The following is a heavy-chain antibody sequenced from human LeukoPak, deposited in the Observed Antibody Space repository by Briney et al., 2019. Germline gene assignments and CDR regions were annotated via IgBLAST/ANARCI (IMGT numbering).Heavy chain of an antibody. Sequence: WASVKVSCKASGYTFTSYGISWVRQAPGQGLEWMGWISAYNGNTNYAQKLQGRVTMTTDTSTSTAYMELRSLRSDDTAVYYCARRGGGSGSSLPLKDYWGQGTLVTVSP. CDR2: ISAYNGNT. J-gene: IGHJ4*02. CDR1: GYTFTSYG. V-gene: IGHV1-18*04. D-gene: IGHD3-10*01. CDR3: ARRGGGSGSSLPLKDY.